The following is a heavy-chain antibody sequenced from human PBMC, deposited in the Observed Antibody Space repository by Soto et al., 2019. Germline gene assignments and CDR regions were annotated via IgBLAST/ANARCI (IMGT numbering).Heavy chain of an antibody. Sequence: QVQLVQSGAEVKKSGASVKVSCKASGYTFTGYYIHWVRQALGQGLEWMGEIGPNRGDTKYAQKFQGRVTMTRDTSISTVYMELSNLSPDDTAVYYCGRGRSGELVVFYWGQGTLVTVYS. CDR1: GYTFTGYY. CDR3: GRGRSGELVVFY. D-gene: IGHD1-7*01. J-gene: IGHJ4*02. V-gene: IGHV1-2*02. CDR2: IGPNRGDT.